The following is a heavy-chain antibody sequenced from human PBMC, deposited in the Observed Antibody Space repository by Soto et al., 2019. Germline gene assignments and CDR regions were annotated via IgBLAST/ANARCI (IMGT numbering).Heavy chain of an antibody. V-gene: IGHV4-34*01. CDR1: GGSFSGYY. J-gene: IGHJ6*03. Sequence: SETLSLTCAVYGGSFSGYYWSWIRQPPGKGLEWIGEINHSGSTNYNPSLKSRVTISVDTSKNQFSLKLSSVTAADTAVYYCAADVAPLLGAVDYYYMEVWGKGTTVTVSS. CDR3: AADVAPLLGAVDYYYMEV. D-gene: IGHD7-27*01. CDR2: INHSGST.